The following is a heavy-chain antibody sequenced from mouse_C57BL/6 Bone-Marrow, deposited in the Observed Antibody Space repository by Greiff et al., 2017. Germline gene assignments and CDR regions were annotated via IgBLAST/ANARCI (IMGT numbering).Heavy chain of an antibody. Sequence: VQLVESGPGLVQPSQSLSITCTVSGFSLTSYGVHWVRQSPGKGLEWLGVIWRGGSTDYNAAFMSRLGITKDNSKSQVFFKMNSLQADDTAIYYCAKNDYGGFAYWGQGTLVTVSA. J-gene: IGHJ3*01. CDR2: IWRGGST. CDR1: GFSLTSYG. D-gene: IGHD2-4*01. V-gene: IGHV2-5*01. CDR3: AKNDYGGFAY.